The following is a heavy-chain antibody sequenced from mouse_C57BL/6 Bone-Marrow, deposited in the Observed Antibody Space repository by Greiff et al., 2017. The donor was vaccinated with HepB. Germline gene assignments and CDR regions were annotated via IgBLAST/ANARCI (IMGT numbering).Heavy chain of an antibody. J-gene: IGHJ4*01. D-gene: IGHD1-1*01. CDR3: ARRVYYGSSYLYAMDY. CDR2: ISSGGSYT. Sequence: EVQLVESGGDLVKPGGSLKLSCAASGFTFSSYGMSWVRQTPDKRLEWVATISSGGSYTYYPDSVKGRFTISRDNAKNTLYLQMSSLKSEDTAMYYCARRVYYGSSYLYAMDYWGQGTSVTVSS. V-gene: IGHV5-6*01. CDR1: GFTFSSYG.